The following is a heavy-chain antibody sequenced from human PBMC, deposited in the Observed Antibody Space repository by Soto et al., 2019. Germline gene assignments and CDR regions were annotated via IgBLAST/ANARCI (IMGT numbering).Heavy chain of an antibody. CDR2: IYTSGST. Sequence: QVQLQESGPGLVKPSETLSPTCTVSGGSISNYYWTWIRQPAGKGLEWIGRIYTSGSTNYTPSLKSRVTLSVDTSKRQFSLELSSVTAADTAIYYCASRYCSSTACYGYLEYWGQGTLVTVSS. J-gene: IGHJ4*02. D-gene: IGHD2-2*01. CDR3: ASRYCSSTACYGYLEY. CDR1: GGSISNYY. V-gene: IGHV4-4*07.